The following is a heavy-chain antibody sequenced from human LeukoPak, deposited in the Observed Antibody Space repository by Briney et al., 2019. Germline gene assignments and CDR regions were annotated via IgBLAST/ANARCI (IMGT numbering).Heavy chain of an antibody. J-gene: IGHJ4*02. D-gene: IGHD1-14*01. CDR1: GYTFTIFV. V-gene: IGHV1-8*01. CDR2: MNPDSGNT. Sequence: ASVKVSCKASGYTFTIFVITGLRQATGQGLDGMGWMNPDSGNTGYAQNLKGRVTMTSDPSISTAYMELSSLRSEDTAVYYCGRGIRNQLYSDYWGQGTLITVSS. CDR3: GRGIRNQLYSDY.